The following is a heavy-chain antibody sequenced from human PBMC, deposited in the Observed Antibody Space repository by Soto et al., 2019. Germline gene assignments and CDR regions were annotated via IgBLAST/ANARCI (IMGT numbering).Heavy chain of an antibody. J-gene: IGHJ5*02. Sequence: ASVKVSCKASGYTFTSYDINWVRQATGQGLEWMGWMNPNSGNTGYAQKFQGRVTMTRNTSITTAYMELSSLRSEDTAVYYCARDRDDYYDSSGYPPPSNWFDPWGQGTLVTVSS. CDR3: ARDRDDYYDSSGYPPPSNWFDP. CDR2: MNPNSGNT. D-gene: IGHD3-22*01. V-gene: IGHV1-8*01. CDR1: GYTFTSYD.